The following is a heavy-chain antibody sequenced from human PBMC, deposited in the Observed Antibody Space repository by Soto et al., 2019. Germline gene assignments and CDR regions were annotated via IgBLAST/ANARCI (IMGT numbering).Heavy chain of an antibody. CDR3: GKGRSYYYYYGVDV. D-gene: IGHD1-26*01. CDR2: ISGSGGTT. Sequence: GGSLRLSCAASGFTFSNYAMTWVRQAPGKGLEWVSTISGSGGTTYYADSVKGRFTISRDNSKSTLYLQMNSLRAEDTAVYYCGKGRSYYYYYGVDVWGQGTTVTVSS. V-gene: IGHV3-23*01. J-gene: IGHJ6*02. CDR1: GFTFSNYA.